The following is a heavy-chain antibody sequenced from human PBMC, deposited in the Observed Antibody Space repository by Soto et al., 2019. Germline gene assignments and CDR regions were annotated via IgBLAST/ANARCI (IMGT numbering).Heavy chain of an antibody. CDR2: ISGSGGST. V-gene: IGHV3-23*01. J-gene: IGHJ4*02. CDR1: GFTFSIFA. Sequence: GSLRLSCAASGFTFSIFAMSWVRQSPGKGLEWVSTISGSGGSTYYADAVKGRFSISRDNSMGTRYLQMKSLRVEDTAIYYCAKEVSLGSTVDLGYWGQGTLVTVSS. D-gene: IGHD7-27*01. CDR3: AKEVSLGSTVDLGY.